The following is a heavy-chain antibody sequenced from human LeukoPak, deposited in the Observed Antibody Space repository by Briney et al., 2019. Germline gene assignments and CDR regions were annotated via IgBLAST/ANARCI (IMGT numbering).Heavy chain of an antibody. CDR3: ARNYGDYPGHFDY. CDR1: GYTFTGYY. CDR2: INPNSGGT. Sequence: ASVKVSCKASGYTFTGYYMHWVRQAPGQGLEWMGWINPNSGGTSYAQKFQGRVTMTRDTSTSTVYMELSSLRSEDTAVYYCARNYGDYPGHFDYWGQGTLVTISS. D-gene: IGHD4-17*01. J-gene: IGHJ4*02. V-gene: IGHV1-2*02.